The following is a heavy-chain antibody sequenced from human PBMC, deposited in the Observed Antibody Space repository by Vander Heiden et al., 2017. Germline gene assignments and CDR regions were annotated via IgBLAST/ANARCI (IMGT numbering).Heavy chain of an antibody. CDR3: VRPSEDAYNFDF. D-gene: IGHD1-1*01. V-gene: IGHV4-39*05. CDR1: IVDSVRRSSYN. Sequence: QLQQQEWGPGLVKPSETPSLTCNVSIVDSVRRSSYNWGWIRQPPGKGLEWIGNVYYSGTTYYNPSLRSRLSISLDTSKSQLSLKLTSVTATDAAVYFCVRPSEDAYNFDFWRQGTLVTVSS. CDR2: VYYSGTT. J-gene: IGHJ4*02.